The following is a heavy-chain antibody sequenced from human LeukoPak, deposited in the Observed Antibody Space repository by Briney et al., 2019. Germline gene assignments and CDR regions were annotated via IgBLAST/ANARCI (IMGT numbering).Heavy chain of an antibody. CDR1: GFTFSSYG. Sequence: PGGSLRLSCAASGFTFSSYGMHWVRQAPGKGLEWVAVISYDGSNKYYADSVKGRFTISRDNSKNTLYLQMNSLRAEDTAVYYCAKEHLSMSSGYYYFADYWGQEPWSPSPQ. CDR2: ISYDGSNK. J-gene: IGHJ4*01. D-gene: IGHD3-22*01. CDR3: AKEHLSMSSGYYYFADY. V-gene: IGHV3-30*18.